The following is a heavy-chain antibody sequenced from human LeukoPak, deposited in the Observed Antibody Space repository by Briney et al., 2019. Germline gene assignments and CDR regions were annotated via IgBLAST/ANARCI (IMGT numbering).Heavy chain of an antibody. D-gene: IGHD2-21*02. Sequence: GGSLRLSCAASGFTVSSNYMSWVRQAPGKGLEWVSVIYSGGSTYYADSVKGRFTISRDNSKNTLYLQMNSLRAEDTAMYYCARDFYCGGDCYYFDYWGQGTLVTVSS. CDR3: ARDFYCGGDCYYFDY. V-gene: IGHV3-66*02. J-gene: IGHJ4*02. CDR2: IYSGGST. CDR1: GFTVSSNY.